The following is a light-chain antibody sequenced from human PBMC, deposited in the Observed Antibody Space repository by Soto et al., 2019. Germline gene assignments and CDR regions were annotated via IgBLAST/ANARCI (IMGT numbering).Light chain of an antibody. CDR1: SNDVGGYNH. CDR2: EVY. J-gene: IGLJ2*01. V-gene: IGLV2-14*01. Sequence: QSALTQPASVSGSPGQSITISCTGTSNDVGGYNHVSWYQQLPGKAPKLIIYEVYYRPSGVSYRFSGSKSGNTASLTISGLQAEDESDYYCYSYSNTDTVVFGGGTKLTVL. CDR3: YSYSNTDTVV.